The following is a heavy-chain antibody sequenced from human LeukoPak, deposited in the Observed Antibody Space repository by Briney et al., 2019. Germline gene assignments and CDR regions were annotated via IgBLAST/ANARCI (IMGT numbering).Heavy chain of an antibody. Sequence: GGSLRLSCAASGFTFSSYEMNWVRQAPGKGLEWVSYISSSGSTRNYAGSVKGLFTVSRDNAKNSLYLQMSSLRAEDTAFYYCARQVGPLDYWGQGTLVTVSS. CDR1: GFTFSSYE. CDR3: ARQVGPLDY. CDR2: ISSSGSTR. V-gene: IGHV3-48*03. D-gene: IGHD1-26*01. J-gene: IGHJ4*02.